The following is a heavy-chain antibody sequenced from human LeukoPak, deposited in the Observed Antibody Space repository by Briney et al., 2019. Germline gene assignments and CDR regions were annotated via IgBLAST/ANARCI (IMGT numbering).Heavy chain of an antibody. CDR3: ARECLYCSSTSCYRKYYFDY. CDR1: GYTFSGYY. CDR2: INPNSGGT. D-gene: IGHD2-2*02. J-gene: IGHJ4*02. Sequence: ASVKVSCKASGYTFSGYYMHWVRQAPGQGLEWMGWINPNSGGTNYAQKFQGRVTMTRDTSISTAHMELSRLRSDDTAVYYCARECLYCSSTSCYRKYYFDYWGQGTLVTVSS. V-gene: IGHV1-2*02.